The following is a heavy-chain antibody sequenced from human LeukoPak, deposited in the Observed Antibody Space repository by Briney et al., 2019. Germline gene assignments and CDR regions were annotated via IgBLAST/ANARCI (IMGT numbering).Heavy chain of an antibody. CDR2: ISGSGGST. CDR3: AKGGRNYDFWRFDY. Sequence: GGSLRLSCAASGFTFSSYAMSWVRQAPGKGLEWVSAISGSGGSTYFAGSVKGRVTISRDNSKNTMYMQMNSLRVEDTAVYYCAKGGRNYDFWRFDYWGQGSLVTVSS. J-gene: IGHJ4*02. CDR1: GFTFSSYA. D-gene: IGHD3-3*01. V-gene: IGHV3-23*01.